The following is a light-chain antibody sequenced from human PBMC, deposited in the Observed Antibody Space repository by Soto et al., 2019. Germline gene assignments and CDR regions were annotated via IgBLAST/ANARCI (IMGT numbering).Light chain of an antibody. V-gene: IGKV1-33*01. J-gene: IGKJ4*01. CDR1: QDITNH. Sequence: DIQMTQSPSSLSASVGDRVTITCQASQDITNHLNWHQQKPGKAPQLLIYDGFNLEAGVPSRFSGSGYGTDFSLTISSLQAEDIAPYYGQQHHNLPLTFGGGTKVEI. CDR3: QQHHNLPLT. CDR2: DGF.